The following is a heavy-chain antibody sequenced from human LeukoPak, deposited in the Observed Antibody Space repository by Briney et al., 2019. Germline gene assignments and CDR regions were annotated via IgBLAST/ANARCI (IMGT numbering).Heavy chain of an antibody. CDR3: AKDLGWLQFDY. Sequence: GGSLRLSCAASGFHFPSSWMSWVRQAPGKGLEWVGHVSPDGGVEAYVDSVRGRFAVSRDNTENSLFLQINSLRAEDTAVYYCAKDLGWLQFDYWGQGNLVTVSS. CDR2: VSPDGGVE. CDR1: GFHFPSSW. J-gene: IGHJ4*02. V-gene: IGHV3-7*05. D-gene: IGHD5-24*01.